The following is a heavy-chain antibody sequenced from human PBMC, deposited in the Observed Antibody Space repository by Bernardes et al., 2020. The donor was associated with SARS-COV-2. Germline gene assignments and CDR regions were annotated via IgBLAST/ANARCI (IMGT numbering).Heavy chain of an antibody. J-gene: IGHJ6*02. V-gene: IGHV3-48*01. CDR2: ISSSGNTI. CDR1: GFTFTTYS. Sequence: SLRLSCAASGFTFTTYSMNWVRQAPGKGLEWVAYISSSGNTIYYADSVKGRFTISRDNVKDSLSLQMNSLRAEDTAVYYCRGVYYFYGMEVWGPGTTVTVS. CDR3: RGVYYFYGMEV.